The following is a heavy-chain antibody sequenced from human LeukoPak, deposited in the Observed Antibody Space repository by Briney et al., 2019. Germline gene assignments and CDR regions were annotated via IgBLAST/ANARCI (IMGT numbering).Heavy chain of an antibody. Sequence: GGSLRLSCEASGFSFSDHWMGWVRQAPGKGLECVANIKHDGSGKEYVDSVKGRFTISRDNAKNSVYLEMSSLRAEDTAVYYSPKWRWRQSEYEDWGQGSLVTVSS. CDR2: IKHDGSGK. CDR3: PKWRWRQSEYED. V-gene: IGHV3-7*01. CDR1: GFSFSDHW. J-gene: IGHJ4*02. D-gene: IGHD5-24*01.